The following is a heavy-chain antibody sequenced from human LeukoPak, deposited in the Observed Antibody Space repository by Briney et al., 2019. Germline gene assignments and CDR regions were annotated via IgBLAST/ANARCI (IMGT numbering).Heavy chain of an antibody. CDR1: GYTFTSYD. D-gene: IGHD3-22*01. CDR2: MNPNSGNT. J-gene: IGHJ4*01. V-gene: IGHV1-8*03. Sequence: ASVKVSCKASGYTFTSYDINWVRQATGQGLEWMGWMNPNSGNTAYAQKFQGRVTITRNTSISTAYMELSSLRSEDTAIYYCAREDYYDSGSSDYWGQEPWSPSPQ. CDR3: AREDYYDSGSSDY.